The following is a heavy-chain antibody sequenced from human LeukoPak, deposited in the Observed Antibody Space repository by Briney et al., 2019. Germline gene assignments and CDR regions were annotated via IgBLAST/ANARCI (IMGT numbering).Heavy chain of an antibody. Sequence: SETLSLTCAVYGGSFSGYYWSWIRQPPGKGLEWIGEINHSGSTNYNPSLKSRVTISVDTSKNQFSLKLSSVTAADTAVYYCARSTHDYGDHFDLWGRGTLVTASS. V-gene: IGHV4-34*01. D-gene: IGHD4-17*01. J-gene: IGHJ2*01. CDR1: GGSFSGYY. CDR3: ARSTHDYGDHFDL. CDR2: INHSGST.